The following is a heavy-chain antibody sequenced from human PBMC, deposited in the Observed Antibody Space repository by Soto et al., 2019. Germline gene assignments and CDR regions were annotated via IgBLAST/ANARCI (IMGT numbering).Heavy chain of an antibody. CDR2: SSYNGGT. CDR3: ARHRLEVVWRGFDF. V-gene: IGHV4-39*01. CDR1: TDSSSFTNSY. D-gene: IGHD3-10*01. J-gene: IGHJ4*02. Sequence: SETLSLTCTVSTDSSSFTNSYWGWIRQPPGKGLQWIGSSSYNGGTFYNPSLKGRVVISFDTSKKQSSLQVTSVTAADTDVNLSARHRLEVVWRGFDFWGQGSPVTVSS.